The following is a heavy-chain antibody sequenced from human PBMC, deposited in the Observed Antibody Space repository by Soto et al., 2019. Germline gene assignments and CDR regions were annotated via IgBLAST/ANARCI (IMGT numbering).Heavy chain of an antibody. Sequence: GGSLRLSCAASGFTFSSYWMSWVRQAPGKGLEWVANIKQDGSEKYYVDSVKGRFTISRDNAKNSLYLQMNSLRAEDTAVYYCARDGSAWFGELLGGMDVWVQGTTVTVSS. J-gene: IGHJ6*02. V-gene: IGHV3-7*03. CDR2: IKQDGSEK. CDR3: ARDGSAWFGELLGGMDV. D-gene: IGHD3-10*01. CDR1: GFTFSSYW.